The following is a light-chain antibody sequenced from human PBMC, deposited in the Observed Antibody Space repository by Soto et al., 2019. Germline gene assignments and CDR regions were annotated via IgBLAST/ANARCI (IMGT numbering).Light chain of an antibody. Sequence: QSVLTQPPSVSGTPGQRVTISCSGSSSNIGSNSVNWYQQLPGAAPKLLISNNDQRPSGVPGRFSGSKSDTSGSLAISGLQSEDEADYYCATWNGSLNGHVFGTGTKVTVL. CDR3: ATWNGSLNGHV. CDR2: NND. V-gene: IGLV1-44*01. CDR1: SSNIGSNS. J-gene: IGLJ1*01.